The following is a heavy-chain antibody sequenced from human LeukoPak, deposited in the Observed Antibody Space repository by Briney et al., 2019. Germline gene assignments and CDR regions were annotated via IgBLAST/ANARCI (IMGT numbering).Heavy chain of an antibody. V-gene: IGHV1-2*02. Sequence: GASVKVSCKASGYTFTGYYMHWGRQAPGQRVEWMGWIDPNSGGTNYAQKFQGRVPMTRDTSISTAYMELSRLRSDDTAVYYCASIPKSYSSGWLSYWGQGTLVTVSS. J-gene: IGHJ4*02. D-gene: IGHD6-19*01. CDR2: IDPNSGGT. CDR1: GYTFTGYY. CDR3: ASIPKSYSSGWLSY.